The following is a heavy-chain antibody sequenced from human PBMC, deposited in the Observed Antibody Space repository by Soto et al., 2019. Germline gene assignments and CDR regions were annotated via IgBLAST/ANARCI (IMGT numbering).Heavy chain of an antibody. J-gene: IGHJ5*01. CDR3: ARWDQLGNWCDS. V-gene: IGHV3-23*01. D-gene: IGHD1-26*01. CDR1: GFTFSSYA. CDR2: ISGTGGST. Sequence: EVQLLESGGGLLLPGGSLRLSCAASGFTFSSYAMTWVRQAPGKGLEWVSGISGTGGSTYYADSVRGRFTMSRDNSKNTLYLQMDSLRAADTAVYSCARWDQLGNWCDSWGQGTLVTVSS.